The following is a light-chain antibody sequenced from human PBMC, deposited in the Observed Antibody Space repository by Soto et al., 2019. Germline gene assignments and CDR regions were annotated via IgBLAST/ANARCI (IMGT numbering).Light chain of an antibody. J-gene: IGKJ4*01. CDR3: QHSYSTPPYT. Sequence: DIQMTQSPSSLSASVGDRVTITCRASQSISRYVNWYQQKPGKAPKLLILAASSLQSGVPSRFSGSGSGTDFTFTISSLQPEDFATYYCQHSYSTPPYTFGGGTKVEIK. V-gene: IGKV1-39*01. CDR1: QSISRY. CDR2: AAS.